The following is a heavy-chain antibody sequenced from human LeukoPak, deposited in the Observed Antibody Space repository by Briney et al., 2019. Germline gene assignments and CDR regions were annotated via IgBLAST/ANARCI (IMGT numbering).Heavy chain of an antibody. CDR3: AKVDYYDSSGRDAFDI. V-gene: IGHV3-23*01. CDR2: ISGSGGST. Sequence: GGSLRLSCAASGFTFSSYAMSWVRQAPGKGLEWVSAISGSGGSTYYADSVKGRFTISRDNSKNTLYLQMNSLRAEDTAVYYCAKVDYYDSSGRDAFDIWGQGTMVTISS. J-gene: IGHJ3*02. D-gene: IGHD3-22*01. CDR1: GFTFSSYA.